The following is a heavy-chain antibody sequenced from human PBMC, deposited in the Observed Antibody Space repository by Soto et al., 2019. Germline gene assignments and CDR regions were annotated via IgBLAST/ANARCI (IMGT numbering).Heavy chain of an antibody. CDR1: GGTFSSYA. V-gene: IGHV1-69*01. CDR3: ARSLGLRDAFDI. J-gene: IGHJ3*02. D-gene: IGHD4-17*01. CDR2: IIPIFGTA. Sequence: QVQLVQSGAEVKKPGSSVKVSCKASGGTFSSYAISWVRQAPGQGLEWMGGIIPIFGTANYAQKFQGRATITADESTSTAYMELSSLKSEDTTVYYCARSLGLRDAFDIWGQGTMVTVSS.